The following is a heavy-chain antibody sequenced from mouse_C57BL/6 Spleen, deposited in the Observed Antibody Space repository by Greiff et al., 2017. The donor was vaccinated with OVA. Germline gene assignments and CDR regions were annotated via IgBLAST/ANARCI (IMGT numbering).Heavy chain of an antibody. D-gene: IGHD2-3*01. Sequence: QVQLQQSGAELVKPGASVKMSCKASGYTFTSYWITWVKQRPGQGLEWIGDIYPGSGSTNYNEKFKSKATLTVDTSSSTAYMQLSSLTSEDSAVYYCARSEDGYYGNAMDYWGQGTSVTVSS. CDR3: ARSEDGYYGNAMDY. J-gene: IGHJ4*01. CDR1: GYTFTSYW. V-gene: IGHV1-55*01. CDR2: IYPGSGST.